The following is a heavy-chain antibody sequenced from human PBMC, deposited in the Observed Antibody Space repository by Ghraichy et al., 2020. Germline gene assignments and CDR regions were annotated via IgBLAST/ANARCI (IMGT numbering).Heavy chain of an antibody. CDR2: INPDSGDT. CDR1: GYTFNSYY. V-gene: IGHV1-2*02. D-gene: IGHD3-22*01. J-gene: IGHJ6*02. Sequence: SVKVSCKASGYTFNSYYVHWMRQAPGQGLEWMGWINPDSGDTKVAQKFQGRVTMTRDSSINTAIMEMRSLTSGDTAIYYCARDYYGAGSDGMDVWGQGTTITVSS. CDR3: ARDYYGAGSDGMDV.